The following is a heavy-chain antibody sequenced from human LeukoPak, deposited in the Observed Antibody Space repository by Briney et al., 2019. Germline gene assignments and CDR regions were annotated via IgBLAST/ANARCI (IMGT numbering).Heavy chain of an antibody. CDR1: GGTFRSKA. V-gene: IGHV1-18*01. J-gene: IGHJ4*02. Sequence: ASVKVSCKASGGTFRSKAVTWVRQAPGQGLEWMGWISAFNSHTKYAQKLQGRVTMTTDTSTSSAYMELRSLRSDDTAIHYCARGLYDSSGYYHFDYWGQGTLVTVSS. CDR2: ISAFNSHT. D-gene: IGHD3-22*01. CDR3: ARGLYDSSGYYHFDY.